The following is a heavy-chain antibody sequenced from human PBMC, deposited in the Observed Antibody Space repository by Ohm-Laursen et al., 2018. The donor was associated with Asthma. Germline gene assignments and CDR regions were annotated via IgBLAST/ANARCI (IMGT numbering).Heavy chain of an antibody. CDR3: ASLSTTVTTGTQFDY. V-gene: IGHV4-59*06. CDR2: IYYSGST. D-gene: IGHD4-11*01. J-gene: IGHJ4*02. Sequence: GTLSLTCTLSGASFSTYYWGWIRQPPGKGLEWIGYIYYSGSTYYNPSLKSRVTISVDTSKNQFSLKLSSVTAADTAVYYCASLSTTVTTGTQFDYWGQGTLVTVSS. CDR1: GASFSTYY.